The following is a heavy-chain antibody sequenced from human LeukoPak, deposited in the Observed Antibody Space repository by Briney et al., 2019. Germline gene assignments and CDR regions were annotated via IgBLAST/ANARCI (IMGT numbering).Heavy chain of an antibody. CDR1: GFTFSSYA. CDR3: AKDHRFWSGYLGDDAFDI. D-gene: IGHD3-3*01. Sequence: PGGSLRLSCAASGFTFSSYAMSWVRQAPGKGLEWVSAISGSGGSTYYADPVKGRFTISRDNSKNTLYLQMNSLRAEDTAVYYCAKDHRFWSGYLGDDAFDIWGQGTMVTVSS. CDR2: ISGSGGST. J-gene: IGHJ3*02. V-gene: IGHV3-23*01.